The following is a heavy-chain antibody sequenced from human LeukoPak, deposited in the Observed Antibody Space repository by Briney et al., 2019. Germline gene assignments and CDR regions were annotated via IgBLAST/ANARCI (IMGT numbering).Heavy chain of an antibody. V-gene: IGHV1-18*01. CDR2: ISAYNGNT. D-gene: IGHD3-22*01. Sequence: ASVKVSCKASGYTFTSYGIRWVRPAPGQGLEWMGWISAYNGNTNYAQKLQGRVTMTTDTSTSTAYMELRSLRSDDTAVHYCARGPRYYYDSIAFDIWGQGTMVTVSS. CDR3: ARGPRYYYDSIAFDI. J-gene: IGHJ3*02. CDR1: GYTFTSYG.